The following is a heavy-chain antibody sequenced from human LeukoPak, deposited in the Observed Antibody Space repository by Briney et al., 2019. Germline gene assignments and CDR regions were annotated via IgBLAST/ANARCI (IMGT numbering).Heavy chain of an antibody. V-gene: IGHV1-2*04. CDR2: INPNSGGT. Sequence: ASVKVSCKASGYTFTDYYMHWVRQAPGQGLAWMGWINPNSGGTNYAQKFQGWVTMTRDTSISTAYMELSRLRSDDTAVYYCARSSGWYSDDYFDYWGQGTLVTVSS. CDR3: ARSSGWYSDDYFDY. D-gene: IGHD6-19*01. J-gene: IGHJ4*02. CDR1: GYTFTDYY.